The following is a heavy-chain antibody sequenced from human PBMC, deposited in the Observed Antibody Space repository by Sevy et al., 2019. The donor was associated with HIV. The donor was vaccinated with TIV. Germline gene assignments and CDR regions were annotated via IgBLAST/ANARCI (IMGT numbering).Heavy chain of an antibody. J-gene: IGHJ6*03. CDR1: AGSITRYY. CDR2: VYYTGKT. D-gene: IGHD6-6*01. V-gene: IGHV4-59*01. Sequence: SETLSLTCNVSAGSITRYYSNWIRQTPGKGLEWIAFVYYTGKTNYNPSLKSRATVSLDTSKSQFSLKLSSVTAADTAVYYCARGGAGRQFDYYYYMDVWGKGTTVTVSS. CDR3: ARGGAGRQFDYYYYMDV.